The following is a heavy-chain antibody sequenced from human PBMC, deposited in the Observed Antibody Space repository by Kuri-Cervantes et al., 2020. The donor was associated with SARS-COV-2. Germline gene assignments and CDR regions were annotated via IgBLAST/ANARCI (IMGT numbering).Heavy chain of an antibody. CDR3: ARAPTLPVAGGFDY. Sequence: GGSLRLSCAASGFTFSSYEMNWVRQAPGKGLEWVSYISSSGSTIYYADSVKGRFTISRDNAKNSLYLQMNSLRAEDTAVYYCARAPTLPVAGGFDYWGQGTLVTVSS. D-gene: IGHD6-19*01. CDR2: ISSSGSTI. CDR1: GFTFSSYE. J-gene: IGHJ4*02. V-gene: IGHV3-48*03.